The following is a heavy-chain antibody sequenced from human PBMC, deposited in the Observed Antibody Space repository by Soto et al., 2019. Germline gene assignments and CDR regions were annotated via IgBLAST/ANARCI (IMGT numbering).Heavy chain of an antibody. Sequence: GGSLRLSCAASRVSFSLYWMHWVRQVPGKGLEWVSRIKSDGSGTSYADSVKGRFTISRDNAKNTMYLQMNSLRAEDTAIYYCENSFWPVGNYWGQGIPVTVYS. CDR2: IKSDGSGT. D-gene: IGHD7-27*01. V-gene: IGHV3-74*01. CDR3: ENSFWPVGNY. J-gene: IGHJ4*02. CDR1: RVSFSLYW.